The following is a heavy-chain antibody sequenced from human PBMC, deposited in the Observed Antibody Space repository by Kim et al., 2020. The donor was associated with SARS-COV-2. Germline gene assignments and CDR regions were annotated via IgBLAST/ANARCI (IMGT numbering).Heavy chain of an antibody. D-gene: IGHD3-22*01. J-gene: IGHJ4*02. V-gene: IGHV4-31*02. Sequence: YNRPSLKSRLTSSVDTSKNRFALKLSSVSAADTAVYYCARDYDSSGYYDIWGQGILVTVSS. CDR3: ARDYDSSGYYDI.